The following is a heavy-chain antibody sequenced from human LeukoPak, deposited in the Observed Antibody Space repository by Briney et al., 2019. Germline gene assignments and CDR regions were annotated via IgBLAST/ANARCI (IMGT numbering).Heavy chain of an antibody. J-gene: IGHJ5*02. Sequence: SETLSLTCAVYGGSFSGYYWSWIRQPPGKGLEWIGEINHSGSTNYNPSLKSRVTISVDTSKNQFSLKLSSVTAADTAVYYRARERSMVRGMSWFDPWGQGTLVTVSS. CDR3: ARERSMVRGMSWFDP. CDR1: GGSFSGYY. D-gene: IGHD3-10*01. CDR2: INHSGST. V-gene: IGHV4-34*01.